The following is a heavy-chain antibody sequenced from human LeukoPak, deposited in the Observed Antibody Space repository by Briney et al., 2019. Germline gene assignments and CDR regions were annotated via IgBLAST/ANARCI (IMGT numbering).Heavy chain of an antibody. D-gene: IGHD3-3*01. V-gene: IGHV3-30*02. J-gene: IGHJ3*02. Sequence: GGSLRLSCAASGLTFSSYGMHWVRQAPGKGLEWVAFIRYDGSNKYYADSVKGRFTISRDNSKNTLYLQMNSLRAEDTAVYYCAKDKDDFWTPSDDAFDIWGQGTMVTVSS. CDR3: AKDKDDFWTPSDDAFDI. CDR2: IRYDGSNK. CDR1: GLTFSSYG.